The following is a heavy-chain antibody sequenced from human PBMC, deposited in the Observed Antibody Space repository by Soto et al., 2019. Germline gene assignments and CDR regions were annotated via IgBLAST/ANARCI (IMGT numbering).Heavy chain of an antibody. V-gene: IGHV3-11*01. D-gene: IGHD6-25*01. CDR2: ISSGGETK. J-gene: IGHJ6*02. CDR1: GFTFIDFY. Sequence: QVQLVESGGGLVKPGGSLRLSCAASGFTFIDFYMAWIRQAPRKGLEWIASISSGGETKYYADSVKGRFTISRDNTDNSLYLQMNSLRADGTAVYFCARDMRLYGMDVWGQGTTVTVSS. CDR3: ARDMRLYGMDV.